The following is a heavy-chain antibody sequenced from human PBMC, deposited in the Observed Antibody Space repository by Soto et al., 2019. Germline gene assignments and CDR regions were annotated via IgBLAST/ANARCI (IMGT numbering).Heavy chain of an antibody. CDR3: ARAFFYQGSDSRGYSFDAFDF. CDR2: ISAHTGSS. CDR1: GYTFTSSG. J-gene: IGHJ3*01. D-gene: IGHD3-22*01. Sequence: QVQLVQSGAEVKKPGASVKVSCKASGYTFTSSGMSWVRQAPGQGLEWMGWISAHTGSSEYAQRFQGRVPMTPDRSTSTAYLGLRSLRSDDTAVYYCARAFFYQGSDSRGYSFDAFDFWGPGTLVTVSS. V-gene: IGHV1-18*01.